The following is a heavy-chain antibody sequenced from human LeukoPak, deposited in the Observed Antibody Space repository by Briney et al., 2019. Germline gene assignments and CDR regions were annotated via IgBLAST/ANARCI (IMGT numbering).Heavy chain of an antibody. Sequence: SSATLSLTCTVSGGSIRRSSYYWGWIRQPPGKGLEWIGSIYYSGSTYYNPSLKSRVTISVDTSKNPFSLKLSSGTAADTAVYFFFQAEDGIRDFDWLPHYFDYWGQGTLVTVSS. D-gene: IGHD3-9*01. J-gene: IGHJ4*02. CDR3: FQAEDGIRDFDWLPHYFDY. CDR2: IYYSGST. CDR1: GGSIRRSSYY. V-gene: IGHV4-39*01.